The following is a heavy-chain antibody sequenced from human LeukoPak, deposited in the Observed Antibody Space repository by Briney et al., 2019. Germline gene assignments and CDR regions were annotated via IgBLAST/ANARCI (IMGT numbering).Heavy chain of an antibody. CDR2: IYPGDSDT. D-gene: IGHD3-10*01. J-gene: IGHJ4*02. CDR3: ARHHSSYYYGSGDY. V-gene: IGHV5-51*01. CDR1: GYGFTSYW. Sequence: GESLKISCKGSGYGFTSYWIGWVRQIPGKGLEWMGIIYPGDSDTRYSPSFQGQVTISADKSISTAYLQWSSLKASDTAMYYCARHHSSYYYGSGDYWGQGTLVTVSS.